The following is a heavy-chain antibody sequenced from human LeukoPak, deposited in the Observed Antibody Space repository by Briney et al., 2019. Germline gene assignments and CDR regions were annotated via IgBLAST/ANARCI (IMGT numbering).Heavy chain of an antibody. CDR3: ATDFLGTAPFDY. J-gene: IGHJ4*02. CDR2: FDPEDGET. Sequence: ASVKVSCKVSGYTLTELSMHWVRQAPGKGREWMGGFDPEDGETIYAQKFQGRVTMTEDTSTDTAYMELSSLRSEDTAVYYCATDFLGTAPFDYWGQGTLVTVSS. CDR1: GYTLTELS. D-gene: IGHD6-13*01. V-gene: IGHV1-24*01.